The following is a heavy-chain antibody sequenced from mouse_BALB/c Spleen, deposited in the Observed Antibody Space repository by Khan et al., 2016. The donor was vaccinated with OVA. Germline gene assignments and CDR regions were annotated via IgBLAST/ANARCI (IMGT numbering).Heavy chain of an antibody. CDR1: GFNIKDYY. J-gene: IGHJ3*01. D-gene: IGHD2-3*01. V-gene: IGHV14-1*02. CDR2: IDPENGDT. CDR3: ARDGYSPWFAY. Sequence: VRLQQSGAELVRPGALVKLSCKASGFNIKDYYMHWVKQRPEQGLVWIGRIDPENGDTIYDPKFQGKASITSDTSSNTAYLQLSSLTSEETAVYYCARDGYSPWFAYWGQGTLVTVSA.